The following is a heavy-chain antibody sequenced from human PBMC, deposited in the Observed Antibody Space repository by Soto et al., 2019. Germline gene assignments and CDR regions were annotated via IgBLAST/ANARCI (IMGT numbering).Heavy chain of an antibody. CDR3: ARAGGNYYDSSGYYYDLVADY. Sequence: PSETLSLTCAVSGGSISSGGYSWSWIRQPPGKGLEWIGYIYHSGSTYYNPSLKSRVTISVDRSKNQFSLKLSSVTAADTAVYYCARAGGNYYDSSGYYYDLVADYWGQGTLVTVSP. CDR1: GGSISSGGYS. CDR2: IYHSGST. J-gene: IGHJ4*02. D-gene: IGHD3-22*01. V-gene: IGHV4-30-2*01.